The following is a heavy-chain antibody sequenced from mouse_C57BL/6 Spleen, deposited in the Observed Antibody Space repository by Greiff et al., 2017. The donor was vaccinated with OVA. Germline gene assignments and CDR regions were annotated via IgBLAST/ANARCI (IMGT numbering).Heavy chain of an antibody. J-gene: IGHJ2*01. CDR3: ARDDGYSYYFDD. D-gene: IGHD2-3*01. CDR2: INPNNGGT. V-gene: IGHV1-22*01. CDR1: GYTFTDYN. Sequence: VQLQQSGPELVKPGASVKMSCKASGYTFTDYNMHWVKQSHGKSLEWIGYINPNNGGTSYNQKFKGKATLTVNKSSSTAYMELRSLTSEDSAVYYCARDDGYSYYFDDWGQGTTLTVSS.